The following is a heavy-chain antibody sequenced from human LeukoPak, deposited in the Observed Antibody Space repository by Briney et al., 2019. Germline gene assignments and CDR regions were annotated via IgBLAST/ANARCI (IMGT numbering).Heavy chain of an antibody. CDR1: GFTFSSYA. CDR3: ARDLGDILTYFDY. CDR2: ISYDGSNK. D-gene: IGHD3-9*01. Sequence: GGSLRLSCAASGFTFSSYAMHWVRQAPGKGLEWVAVISYDGSNKYYADSVKGRFTISRDNSKNTLYLQMNSLRAEDTAVYYCARDLGDILTYFDYWGQGTLVTVSS. J-gene: IGHJ4*02. V-gene: IGHV3-30-3*01.